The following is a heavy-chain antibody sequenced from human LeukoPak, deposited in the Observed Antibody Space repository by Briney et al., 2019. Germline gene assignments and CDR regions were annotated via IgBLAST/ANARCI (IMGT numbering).Heavy chain of an antibody. CDR3: VRCGAGLRYFDWLLPPDY. CDR1: GYSFTSYW. J-gene: IGHJ4*02. V-gene: IGHV5-51*01. D-gene: IGHD3-9*01. CDR2: IYPGDSDT. Sequence: GESLKISCKGSGYSFTSYWIGWVRQMPGKGLEWMGIIYPGDSDTRYSPSFQGQGTISADKSISTAYLQWSSLKASDTAMYYCVRCGAGLRYFDWLLPPDYWGQGTLVTVSS.